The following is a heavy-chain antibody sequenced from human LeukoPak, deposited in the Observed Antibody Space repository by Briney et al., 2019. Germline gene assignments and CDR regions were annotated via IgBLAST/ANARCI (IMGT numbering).Heavy chain of an antibody. Sequence: KPGGSLRLSCAASGFTFSSYSMNWVRQAPGKGLEWVSSISSSGSYIYYADSVKGRFTISSDNAKNSPYLQMNSLRAEDTAVSYCARAGGYIAAARPLDYWGQGTLVTVSS. V-gene: IGHV3-21*01. J-gene: IGHJ4*02. CDR3: ARAGGYIAAARPLDY. CDR2: ISSSGSYI. D-gene: IGHD6-13*01. CDR1: GFTFSSYS.